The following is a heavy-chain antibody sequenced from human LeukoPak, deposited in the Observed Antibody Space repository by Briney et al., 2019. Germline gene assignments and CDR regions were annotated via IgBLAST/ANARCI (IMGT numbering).Heavy chain of an antibody. CDR2: IYYSGTT. CDR3: ARQVSDYFYYYIDV. V-gene: IGHV4-39*01. J-gene: IGHJ6*03. Sequence: SETLSLTCSVSGGSISSSSYYWNWIRQPPGKGLEWVGSIYYSGTTYYNSSLKSRVTISEDTSKNRFSLMLTSVTAADTAVYYCARQVSDYFYYYIDVWGEGTTVIVSS. CDR1: GGSISSSSYY.